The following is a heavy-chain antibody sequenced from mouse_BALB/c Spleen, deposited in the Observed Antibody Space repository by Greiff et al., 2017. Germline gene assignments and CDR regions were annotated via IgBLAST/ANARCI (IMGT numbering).Heavy chain of an antibody. CDR3: TRDGNYVDYAMDY. D-gene: IGHD2-1*01. Sequence: EVKVEESGGGLVQPGGSLKLSCAASGFTFSSYTMSWVRQTPEKRLEWVATISSGGSYTYYPDSVKGRFTISRDNAKNTLYLQMSSLKSEDTAMYYCTRDGNYVDYAMDYWGQGTSVTVSS. J-gene: IGHJ4*01. CDR2: ISSGGSYT. CDR1: GFTFSSYT. V-gene: IGHV5-6-4*01.